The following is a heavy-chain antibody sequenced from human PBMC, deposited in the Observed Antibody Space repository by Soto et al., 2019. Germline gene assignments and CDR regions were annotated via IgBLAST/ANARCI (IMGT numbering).Heavy chain of an antibody. J-gene: IGHJ3*02. V-gene: IGHV1-69*08. CDR2: IIPILGIA. CDR1: GGTFSSYT. Sequence: QVQLVQSGAEVKKPGSSVKVSCKASGGTFSSYTISWVRQAPGQGLEWMGRIIPILGIANYAQKFQGRVTSTADKSTSTADVEVSSLSSEDTAVYYCAGESDIVVVVAAPPRRAFDIWGQGTMVTVSS. D-gene: IGHD2-15*01. CDR3: AGESDIVVVVAAPPRRAFDI.